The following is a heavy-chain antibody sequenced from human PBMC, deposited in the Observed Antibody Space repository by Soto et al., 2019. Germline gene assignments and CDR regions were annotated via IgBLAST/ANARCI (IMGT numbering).Heavy chain of an antibody. J-gene: IGHJ4*02. CDR2: INHSGST. CDR3: GSAPRRYSYEQHGYYCDY. CDR1: GGSFSGYY. V-gene: IGHV4-34*01. Sequence: SETLSLTCAVYGGSFSGYYWSWIRQPPGKGLEWIGEINHSGSTNYNPSLKSRATISVDTSKNQFSLKLSSVTAAATAVYYCGSAPRRYSYEQHGYYCDYGDQG. D-gene: IGHD5-18*01.